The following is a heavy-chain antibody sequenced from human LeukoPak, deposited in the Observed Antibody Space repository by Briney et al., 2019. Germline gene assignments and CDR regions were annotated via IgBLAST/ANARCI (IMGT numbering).Heavy chain of an antibody. D-gene: IGHD5-18*01. J-gene: IGHJ3*01. CDR3: ARVRYSYAFDL. V-gene: IGHV3-11*01. Sequence: GSLSLSCAASGFTFSDYYMIWIRQAPGKGLEWGSYVTSYIPTIDYAFPVRGRFTIYRHSAKNSLYLQISSLSAEDTAIYYRARVRYSYAFDLWGQGPMVTVSS. CDR2: VTSYIPTI. CDR1: GFTFSDYY.